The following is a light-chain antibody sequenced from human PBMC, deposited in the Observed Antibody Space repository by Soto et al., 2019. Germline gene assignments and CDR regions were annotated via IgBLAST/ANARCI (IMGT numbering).Light chain of an antibody. Sequence: QSVLTQPPSVSGAPGQRVTISCTGSSSNIGAGYDVHWYQQLPGTAPKLLIYGNSNRPSGVPDRFSGSKSGTSASLAITGPQAAAEADYYCPSHDRSLSGSIFGGGTQLTVL. J-gene: IGLJ2*01. CDR3: PSHDRSLSGSI. CDR2: GNS. CDR1: SSNIGAGYD. V-gene: IGLV1-40*01.